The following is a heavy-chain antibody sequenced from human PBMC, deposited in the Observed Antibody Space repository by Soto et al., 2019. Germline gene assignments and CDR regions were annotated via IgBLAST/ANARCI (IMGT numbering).Heavy chain of an antibody. J-gene: IGHJ4*02. D-gene: IGHD1-26*01. CDR1: GYTFTSYD. CDR2: IIPILGIA. Sequence: ASVKVSCKASGYTFTSYDINWVRQATGQGLEWMGRIIPILGIANYAQKFQGRVTITADKSTSTAYMELSSLRSEDTAVYYCAKAVGGLWSDYWGQGTLVTVSS. CDR3: AKAVGGLWSDY. V-gene: IGHV1-69*04.